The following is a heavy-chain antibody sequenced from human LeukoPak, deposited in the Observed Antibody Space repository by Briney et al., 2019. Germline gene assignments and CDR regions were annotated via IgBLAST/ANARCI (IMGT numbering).Heavy chain of an antibody. J-gene: IGHJ6*02. CDR2: INHSGST. CDR1: GGSFSGYY. CDR3: ARVVDHYYGSGSYPLYYYYYGMDV. D-gene: IGHD3-10*01. V-gene: IGHV4-34*01. Sequence: KPSETLSLTCAVYGGSFSGYYWSWIRQPPGKGLERIGEINHSGSTNYNPSLKSRVTISVDTSKNQFSLKLSSVTAADTAVYYCARVVDHYYGSGSYPLYYYYYGMDVWGQGTTVTVSS.